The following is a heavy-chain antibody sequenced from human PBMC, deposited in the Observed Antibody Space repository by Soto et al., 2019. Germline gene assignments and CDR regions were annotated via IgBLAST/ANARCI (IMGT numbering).Heavy chain of an antibody. D-gene: IGHD3-10*01. CDR3: ARDVLWFGEENSYYYGMAV. CDR1: GGSISSYY. Sequence: KPSETLSLTCTVSGGSISSYYWSWIRQPPGKGLEWIGYIYYSGSTNYNPSLKSRVTISVDTSKNQFSLKLSSVTAADTAVYYCARDVLWFGEENSYYYGMAVWGQGTTVTVSS. CDR2: IYYSGST. V-gene: IGHV4-59*01. J-gene: IGHJ6*02.